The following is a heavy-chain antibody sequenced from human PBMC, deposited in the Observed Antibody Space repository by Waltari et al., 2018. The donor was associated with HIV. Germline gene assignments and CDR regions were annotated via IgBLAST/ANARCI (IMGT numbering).Heavy chain of an antibody. CDR2: IYPVDSET. D-gene: IGHD2-21*01. CDR1: GYNFGSYW. CDR3: ARVLIGADNSFDF. V-gene: IGHV5-51*01. J-gene: IGHJ3*01. Sequence: EVQLVQSGPVVKKPGESAKVSCRISGYNFGSYWIGWVRQMSGKGLEWMGIIYPVDSETRYNPSFQGKVTISADTSINTAYLQWHRLQASDTAVYYCARVLIGADNSFDFWGQGTMVTVSS.